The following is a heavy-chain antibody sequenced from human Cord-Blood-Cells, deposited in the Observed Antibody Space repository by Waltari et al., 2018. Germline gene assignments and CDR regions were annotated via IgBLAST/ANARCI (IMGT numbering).Heavy chain of an antibody. Sequence: QVPLVQSGAEVKKPGSSVQVSCKASGCTFSSYAISWVRQAPGQGLEWMGGIIPIFGTANYAQKFQGRVTITADESTSTAYMELSSLRSEDTAVYYCARVEDSGSYYFAFDIWGQGTMVTVSS. J-gene: IGHJ3*02. D-gene: IGHD1-26*01. CDR3: ARVEDSGSYYFAFDI. CDR1: GCTFSSYA. CDR2: IIPIFGTA. V-gene: IGHV1-69*01.